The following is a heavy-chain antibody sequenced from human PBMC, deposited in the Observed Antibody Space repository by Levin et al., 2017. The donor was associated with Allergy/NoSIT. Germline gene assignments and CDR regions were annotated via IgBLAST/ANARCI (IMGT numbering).Heavy chain of an antibody. V-gene: IGHV3-7*01. CDR2: IKQDGSEK. D-gene: IGHD1-7*01. CDR3: AKDLNWNYGVEFDY. CDR1: GFTFSSYW. Sequence: GGSLRLSCAASGFTFSSYWMSWVRQAPGKGLEWVANIKQDGSEKYYVDSVKGRFTISRDNAKNSLYLQMNSLRAEDTAVYYCAKDLNWNYGVEFDYWGQGTLVTVSS. J-gene: IGHJ4*02.